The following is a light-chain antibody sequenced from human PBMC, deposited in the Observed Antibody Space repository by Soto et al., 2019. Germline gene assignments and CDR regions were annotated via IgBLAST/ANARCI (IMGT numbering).Light chain of an antibody. CDR3: HQYKTYST. CDR2: DAS. CDR1: QSLNNR. J-gene: IGKJ1*01. V-gene: IGKV1-5*01. Sequence: DIQLTQSPSTLSASVGDRVTITFRVSQSLNNRLAWYQQTPGKAPKILIYDASTLESGVSSRFSGTGSETECTLTITDLQADDLATYFCHQYKTYSTFGQGTKVDI.